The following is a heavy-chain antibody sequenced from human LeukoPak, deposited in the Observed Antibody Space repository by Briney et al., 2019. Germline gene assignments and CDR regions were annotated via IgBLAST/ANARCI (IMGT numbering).Heavy chain of an antibody. CDR2: ISYDGSNK. V-gene: IGHV3-30-3*01. CDR1: GFTVSSNY. J-gene: IGHJ4*02. CDR3: ARDLSYYGSGGFVY. Sequence: GGSLRLSCAASGFTVSSNYMSWVRQAPGKGLEWVAVISYDGSNKYYADSVKGRFTISRDNSKNTLYLQMNSLRAEDTAVYYCARDLSYYGSGGFVYWAREPWSPSPQ. D-gene: IGHD3-10*01.